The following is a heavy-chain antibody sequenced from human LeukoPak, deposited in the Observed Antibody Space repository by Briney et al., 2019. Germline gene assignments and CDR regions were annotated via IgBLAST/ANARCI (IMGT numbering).Heavy chain of an antibody. V-gene: IGHV1-18*01. CDR3: ARDQYYDSKGWFDP. Sequence: GSVKVSCKASGGTFSSYAISWVRQAPGQGLEWMGWISAYNGNTNYAQKLQGRVTMSTDTSTSTGYMELRSLRSDDTAVYYCARDQYYDSKGWFDPWGQGTLVTVSS. CDR1: GGTFSSYA. J-gene: IGHJ5*02. CDR2: ISAYNGNT. D-gene: IGHD3-22*01.